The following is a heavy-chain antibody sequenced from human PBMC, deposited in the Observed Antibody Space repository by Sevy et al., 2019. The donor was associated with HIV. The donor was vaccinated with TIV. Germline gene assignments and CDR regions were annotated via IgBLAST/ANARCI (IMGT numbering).Heavy chain of an antibody. V-gene: IGHV3-23*01. J-gene: IGHJ4*02. CDR2: LSFGCVKI. Sequence: GGSLRLSCAASGFAFYDYSMSWIRQAPGKGLEWVATLSFGCVKINYADSVKGRFTISRDNSKNSFYLQMDNLRVEDMALYYCAREGCTRPHDYWGQGTRVTVSS. D-gene: IGHD2-8*01. CDR1: GFAFYDYS. CDR3: AREGCTRPHDY.